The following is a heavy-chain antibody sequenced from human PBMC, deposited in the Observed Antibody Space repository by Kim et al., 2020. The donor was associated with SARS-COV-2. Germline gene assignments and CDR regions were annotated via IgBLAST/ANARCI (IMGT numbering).Heavy chain of an antibody. V-gene: IGHV3-7*01. CDR3: ARDSIAVPESYYHYGMDV. J-gene: IGHJ6*02. D-gene: IGHD6-19*01. CDR2: IKQDGSEK. CDR1: GFTFSSYW. Sequence: GGSLRLSCAASGFTFSSYWMSWVRQAPGKGLEWVANIKQDGSEKYYVDSVKGRFTISRDNAKNSLYLQMNSLRAEDTAVYYCARDSIAVPESYYHYGMDVWGQGTSVTVSS.